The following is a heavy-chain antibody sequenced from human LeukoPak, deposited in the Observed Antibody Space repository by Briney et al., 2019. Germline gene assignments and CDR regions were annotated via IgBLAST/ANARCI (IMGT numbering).Heavy chain of an antibody. V-gene: IGHV3-21*01. CDR3: ASGYSYGYFGGPTTDY. D-gene: IGHD5-18*01. CDR1: GFTFSSYS. CDR2: ISSSSSYI. J-gene: IGHJ4*02. Sequence: PGGSLRLSCAASGFTFSSYSMNWVRQAPGKGLEWVSSISSSSSYIYYADSVKGRFTISRDNAKNSLYLQMNSLRAEDTAVYYCASGYSYGYFGGPTTDYWGQGTLVTVSS.